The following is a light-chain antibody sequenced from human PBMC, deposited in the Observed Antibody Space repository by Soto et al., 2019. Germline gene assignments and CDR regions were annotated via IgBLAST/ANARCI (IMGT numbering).Light chain of an antibody. V-gene: IGLV4-69*01. J-gene: IGLJ2*01. Sequence: QPVLTQSPSASASLGASVKLTCTLSSGHSSYAIAWHQKQPGKGPRYLMDLNNDGSHTKGDGIPDRFSGSSSGADRYLIISSLQSEDEADYYCQTWGPGFQVFGGGTKLTVL. CDR1: SGHSSYA. CDR3: QTWGPGFQV. CDR2: LNNDGSH.